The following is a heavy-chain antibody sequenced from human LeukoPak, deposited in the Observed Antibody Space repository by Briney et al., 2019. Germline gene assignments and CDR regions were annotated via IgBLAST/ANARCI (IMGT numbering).Heavy chain of an antibody. V-gene: IGHV4-34*01. Sequence: PSETLSLTCAVYGGSFSGYYWSWIRQPPGKGLEWIGEINHSGSTNYNPSLKSRVTISVDTSKNQFSLKLSSVTAADTAVYYCARARGSWARVGDAFDIWGQGTMVTVSS. J-gene: IGHJ3*02. D-gene: IGHD1-26*01. CDR2: INHSGST. CDR1: GGSFSGYY. CDR3: ARARGSWARVGDAFDI.